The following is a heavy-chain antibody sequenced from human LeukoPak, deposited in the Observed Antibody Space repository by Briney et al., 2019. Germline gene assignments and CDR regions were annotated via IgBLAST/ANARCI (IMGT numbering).Heavy chain of an antibody. Sequence: ASVKVSCTASGYTFTSYGISWVRQAPGQGLEWMGWISAYNGNTNYAQKLQGRVTMTTDTSTSTAYMELRSLRSDDTAVYYCARISRYSSSWYWGNSNYWGQGTLVTVSS. CDR1: GYTFTSYG. CDR3: ARISRYSSSWYWGNSNY. V-gene: IGHV1-18*01. D-gene: IGHD6-13*01. J-gene: IGHJ4*02. CDR2: ISAYNGNT.